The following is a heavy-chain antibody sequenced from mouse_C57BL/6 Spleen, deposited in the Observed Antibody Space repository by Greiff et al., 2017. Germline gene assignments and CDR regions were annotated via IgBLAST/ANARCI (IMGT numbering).Heavy chain of an antibody. J-gene: IGHJ1*03. CDR2: INPSSGYT. CDR3: AREGGYDYDEDYRYFDV. V-gene: IGHV1-4*01. Sequence: QVQLQQSGAELARPGASVKMSCKASGYTFTSYTMHWVKQRPGQGLEWIGYINPSSGYTKYNQKFKDKATLTADKSSSTAYMHLSGLTSEDSAVYYGAREGGYDYDEDYRYFDVWGTGTTVTVSS. D-gene: IGHD2-4*01. CDR1: GYTFTSYT.